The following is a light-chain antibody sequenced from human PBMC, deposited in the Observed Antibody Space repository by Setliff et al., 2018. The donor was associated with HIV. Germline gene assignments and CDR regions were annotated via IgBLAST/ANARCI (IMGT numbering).Light chain of an antibody. J-gene: IGLJ1*01. CDR3: SSYRSGNTLV. CDR1: SSDVGAYKY. Sequence: QSALAQPPSASGSPGQSVTISCTGTSSDVGAYKYVYWYQQHPGKAPKLMIYEVSNRPSGISNRFSGSKSGNTASLTISGLQAEDEADYYCSSYRSGNTLVFGTGTKVTVL. CDR2: EVS. V-gene: IGLV2-14*01.